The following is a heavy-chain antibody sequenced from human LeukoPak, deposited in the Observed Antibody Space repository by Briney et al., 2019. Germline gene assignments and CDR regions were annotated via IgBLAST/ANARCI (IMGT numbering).Heavy chain of an antibody. Sequence: TSETLSLTCAVYGGSFSGYYWSWIRQPPGKGLEWIGEINHSGSTNYNPSLKSRVTISVDTSKNQFSLKLSSVTAADTAVYYCARGPPDLRFLEWLPLDYWGQGTLVTVSS. CDR1: GGSFSGYY. D-gene: IGHD3-3*01. CDR3: ARGPPDLRFLEWLPLDY. CDR2: INHSGST. J-gene: IGHJ4*02. V-gene: IGHV4-34*01.